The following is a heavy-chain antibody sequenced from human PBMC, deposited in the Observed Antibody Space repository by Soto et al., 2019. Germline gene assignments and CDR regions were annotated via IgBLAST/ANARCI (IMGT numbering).Heavy chain of an antibody. CDR1: VSPIAIDY. CDR2: IYYSGST. V-gene: IGHV4-59*01. D-gene: IGHD4-17*01. CDR3: ARDDGGHYDP. Sequence: KTSETLSLTCTFSVSPIAIDYGRWIRQAPGKWLEWIGYIYYSGSTTYNPSLKSRVTMSADTSKDQFSLKLNSVTAADTAVYYCARDDGGHYDPWGPGILVTVSS. J-gene: IGHJ5*01.